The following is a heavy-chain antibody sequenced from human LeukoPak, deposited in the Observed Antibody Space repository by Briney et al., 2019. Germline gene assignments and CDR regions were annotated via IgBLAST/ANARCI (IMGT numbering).Heavy chain of an antibody. CDR3: ARGAEYVLRDLARDYYMDV. CDR2: INSDGSST. D-gene: IGHD3-3*01. Sequence: PGGSLRLSCAASGFTFSTYWMHWVRQAPGKGLVWVSSINSDGSSTSYADSVRGRFTISRDNAKNTLCLQMNSLRAEDTAVYYCARGAEYVLRDLARDYYMDVWGKGTTVTVSS. J-gene: IGHJ6*03. V-gene: IGHV3-74*01. CDR1: GFTFSTYW.